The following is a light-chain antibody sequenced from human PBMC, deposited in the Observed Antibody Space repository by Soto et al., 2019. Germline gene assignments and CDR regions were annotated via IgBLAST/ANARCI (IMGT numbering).Light chain of an antibody. CDR1: QSVSSD. J-gene: IGKJ1*01. V-gene: IGKV3-11*01. CDR3: HQRQSWPRT. Sequence: EVGMTPSPATLSLSPGERAPLSCRAIQSVSSDLAWYHQKPGQAPRLLTYGASTRATGIPARFSGGGSGTDYTLTISSLEPEDSAVYYCHQRQSWPRTFGQGTKVDIK. CDR2: GAS.